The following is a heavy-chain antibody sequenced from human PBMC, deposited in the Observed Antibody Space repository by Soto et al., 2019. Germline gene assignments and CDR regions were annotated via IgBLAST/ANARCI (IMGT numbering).Heavy chain of an antibody. D-gene: IGHD6-19*01. V-gene: IGHV3-21*02. CDR3: ARDSYISLFDS. J-gene: IGHJ5*01. CDR1: GFTLSSFS. Sequence: EVQLVESGGGLVKPGGSLRLSCVASGFTLSSFSMSWVRQTPGKGLEWVSSITTGNDYISYADSVKGRFTISRDNAKNSLFLQMNSLRAEDTALYFCARDSYISLFDSWGQGTLVTVSS. CDR2: ITTGNDYI.